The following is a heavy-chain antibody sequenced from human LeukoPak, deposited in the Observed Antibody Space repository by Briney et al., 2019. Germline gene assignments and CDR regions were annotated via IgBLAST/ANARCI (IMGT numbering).Heavy chain of an antibody. J-gene: IGHJ6*02. CDR3: ARVLYNWNYWGSTYGMDV. D-gene: IGHD1-7*01. Sequence: SETLSLTCAVSGGSISSNNWWGWVRQPPGKGLEWIGEIYHSGSPNYNPSLKSRVTISVDTSKNQFSLKLSSVTAADTAVYYCARVLYNWNYWGSTYGMDVWGQGTTVTVSS. CDR2: IYHSGSP. CDR1: GGSISSNNW. V-gene: IGHV4-4*02.